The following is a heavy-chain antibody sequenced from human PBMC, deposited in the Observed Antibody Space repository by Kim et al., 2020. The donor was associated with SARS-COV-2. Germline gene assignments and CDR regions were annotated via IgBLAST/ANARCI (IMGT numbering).Heavy chain of an antibody. D-gene: IGHD3-9*01. CDR1: GYSFTSYW. CDR3: ARGGFGWYFDCLDY. J-gene: IGHJ4*02. CDR2: IYPGDSDT. Sequence: GESLKISCKGSGYSFTSYWIGWVRQMPRKGMEWMGIIYPGDSDTRYSPSFHGPVTLSADKSISTAYLPWSSLQASDTAMYYCARGGFGWYFDCLDYWGQGTLFTVSS. V-gene: IGHV5-51*01.